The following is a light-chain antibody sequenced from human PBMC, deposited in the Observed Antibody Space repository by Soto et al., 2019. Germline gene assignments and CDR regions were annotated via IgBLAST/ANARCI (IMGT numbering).Light chain of an antibody. CDR3: QQRSNWPRT. V-gene: IGKV3-11*01. J-gene: IGKJ2*01. Sequence: EIVLTQSPATLSLSPAERATLSCRASQSVSNSLAWYQQKPGQAPRLLIFDASNRATDIPARFSGSGSGTDFTLTINSLEPEDFAVYYCQQRSNWPRTFGQGTKLEIK. CDR2: DAS. CDR1: QSVSNS.